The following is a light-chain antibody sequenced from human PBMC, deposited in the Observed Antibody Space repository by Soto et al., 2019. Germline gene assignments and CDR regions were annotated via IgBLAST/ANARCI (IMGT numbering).Light chain of an antibody. CDR1: QIVTNSY. CDR3: QQYGNSPRT. Sequence: EIVLTQSPGTLSLSPGERATLSCRARQIVTNSYLAWYQQKPGQAPRLLIYGASSRATGIPDRFSGSGSGTDFTLTISRLEPEDFAVYYCQQYGNSPRTFGQGTKLVIK. CDR2: GAS. V-gene: IGKV3-20*01. J-gene: IGKJ2*01.